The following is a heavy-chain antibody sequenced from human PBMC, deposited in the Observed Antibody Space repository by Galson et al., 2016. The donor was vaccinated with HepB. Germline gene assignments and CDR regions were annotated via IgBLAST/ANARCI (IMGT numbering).Heavy chain of an antibody. V-gene: IGHV1-18*01. Sequence: SVKVSCKASGYTFTTYGISWVRQAPGQGLEWMGWISAYNGNTNYAQKLQGRVTMTTDTSTSTAYMELRSLRSDDTAVYYCARDPRKIRYQLLEIYYYYYAKGGWGQGTTVTVSS. CDR3: ARDPRKIRYQLLEIYYYYYAKGG. D-gene: IGHD2-2*01. CDR2: ISAYNGNT. CDR1: GYTFTTYG. J-gene: IGHJ6*02.